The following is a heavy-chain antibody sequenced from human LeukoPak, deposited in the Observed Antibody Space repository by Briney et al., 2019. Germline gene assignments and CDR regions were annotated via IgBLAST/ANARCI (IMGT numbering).Heavy chain of an antibody. J-gene: IGHJ5*02. D-gene: IGHD6-19*01. Sequence: TVKVSCTASGGTFSSYAISWVRQAPGQGLEWMGRIIPILGIANYAQKFQGRVTITADKSTSTAYMELSSLRSEDTAVYYCAREVSPAGTLALNWFDPWGQVTVVTVSS. CDR1: GGTFSSYA. CDR3: AREVSPAGTLALNWFDP. V-gene: IGHV1-69*04. CDR2: IIPILGIA.